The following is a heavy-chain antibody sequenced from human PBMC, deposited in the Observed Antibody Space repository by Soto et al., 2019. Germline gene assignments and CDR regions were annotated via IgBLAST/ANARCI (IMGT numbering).Heavy chain of an antibody. CDR3: APEGGYPGSNFYGAY. Sequence: EVQLVESGGGLVEPGGSIRLSCVASGFTFSRAYMTWVRQAPGKGLEWVGRIKGSHAGGTTDYATSVKGRFTISRDDSKNTLYLQLNSLKTEDTSLYYCAPEGGYPGSNFYGAYWGQGNLVTVSS. V-gene: IGHV3-15*01. D-gene: IGHD1-26*01. CDR1: GFTFSRAY. J-gene: IGHJ4*02. CDR2: IKGSHAGGTT.